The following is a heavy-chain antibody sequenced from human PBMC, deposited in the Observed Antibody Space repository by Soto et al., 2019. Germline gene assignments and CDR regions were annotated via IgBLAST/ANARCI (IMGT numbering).Heavy chain of an antibody. CDR1: GGTFSIFA. CDR2: IIPRFNKV. V-gene: IGHV1-69*12. J-gene: IGHJ4*02. D-gene: IGHD3-3*01. Sequence: QVHLVQSGAELKRPGSSVRLSCKASGGTFSIFAINWVRQAPGQGFEWMGGIIPRFNKVSIHEKYQGRVSHDAGEAITTAYMYLTRVCFEGTATNCCERDNGGPRRHIGLDEVDNCGQGTLVTVS. CDR3: ERDNGGPRRHIGLDEVDN.